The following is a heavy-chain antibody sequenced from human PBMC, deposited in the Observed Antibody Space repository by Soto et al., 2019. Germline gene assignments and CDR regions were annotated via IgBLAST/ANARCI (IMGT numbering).Heavy chain of an antibody. V-gene: IGHV1-69*12. CDR2: ITRTLNIG. CDR1: GGTFSSYT. D-gene: IGHD1-26*01. CDR3: ARGYYSGSTPSYFDY. Sequence: QLQLVQSGAEVRSPGSSVKVSCKAAGGTFSSYTVIWVRQAPGQGREWMGGITRTLNIGKYAEKFQGRVTITADESKCTVNMHLRSLRSEDTAVYFCARGYYSGSTPSYFDYWGQGTLVAVSS. J-gene: IGHJ4*02.